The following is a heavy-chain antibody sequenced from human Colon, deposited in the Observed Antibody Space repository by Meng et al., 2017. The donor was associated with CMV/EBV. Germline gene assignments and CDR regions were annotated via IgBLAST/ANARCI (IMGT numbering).Heavy chain of an antibody. Sequence: SRVRLGHPGRSLSLYLSSSGFIISDDHLDYVRHPPVKVLEWVGRSRDNANSHTTAYAASMKARFTISVYDSKNSLYLQMHSLTSEDSAVYSCAIDLSGSNYWDYWGQGTLVTVSS. CDR1: GFIISDDH. D-gene: IGHD1-26*01. CDR3: AIDLSGSNYWDY. CDR2: SRDNANSHTT. J-gene: IGHJ4*02. V-gene: IGHV3-72*01.